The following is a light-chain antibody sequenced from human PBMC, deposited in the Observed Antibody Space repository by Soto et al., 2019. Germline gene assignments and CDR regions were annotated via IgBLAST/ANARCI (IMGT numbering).Light chain of an antibody. Sequence: QSALTQPRSVSGSPGQSVTISCTGASGDVGGYNFVSWYQQHPGKAPTLMIFDVSQRPSGVPDRFSGSKSGNTASLTISGLQAEDEADYYCCSYASSSTPWVFGGGTKLTVL. CDR2: DVS. CDR1: SGDVGGYNF. J-gene: IGLJ3*02. CDR3: CSYASSSTPWV. V-gene: IGLV2-11*01.